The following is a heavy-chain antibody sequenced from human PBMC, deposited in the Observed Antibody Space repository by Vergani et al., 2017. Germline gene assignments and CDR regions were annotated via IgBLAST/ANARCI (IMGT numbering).Heavy chain of an antibody. CDR3: ARETRVDITMRHFDY. Sequence: QVQLQESGPGLVQPSQTLSLTCTVSGCSISSGDYYWSWIRQPPGKGLEWIGYIYYSGSTYYNPSLNSRVTISVDTSKNQFSLKLSSVTAADTAVYYCARETRVDITMRHFDYWGQGTLVTVSS. J-gene: IGHJ4*02. CDR2: IYYSGST. D-gene: IGHD3-22*01. V-gene: IGHV4-30-4*08. CDR1: GCSISSGDYY.